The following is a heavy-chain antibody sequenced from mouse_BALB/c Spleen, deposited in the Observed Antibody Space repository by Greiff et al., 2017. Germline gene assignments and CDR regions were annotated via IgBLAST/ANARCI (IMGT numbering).Heavy chain of an antibody. CDR2: INPSTGYT. V-gene: IGHV1-7*01. Sequence: QVHVKQSGAELAKPGASVKMSCKASGYTFTSYWMHWVKQRPGQGLEWIGYINPSTGYTEYNQKFKDKATLTADKSSSTAYMQLSSLTSEDSAVYYCARDYFYAMDYWGQGTAGTVSS. J-gene: IGHJ4*01. CDR1: GYTFTSYW. D-gene: IGHD1-1*01. CDR3: ARDYFYAMDY.